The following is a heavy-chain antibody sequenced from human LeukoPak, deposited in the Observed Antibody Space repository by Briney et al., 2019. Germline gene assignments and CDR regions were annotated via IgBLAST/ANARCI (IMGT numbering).Heavy chain of an antibody. CDR1: GYTLTELS. CDR3: ATFALGAYFDWP. CDR2: FDPEDGET. Sequence: ASVKVSCKVSGYTLTELSMRWVRQAPGKGLEWMGGFDPEDGETIYAQKFQGRVTMTEDTSTDTAYMELGSLRSEDTAVYYCATFALGAYFDWPWGQGTLVTVSS. D-gene: IGHD3-9*01. J-gene: IGHJ5*02. V-gene: IGHV1-24*01.